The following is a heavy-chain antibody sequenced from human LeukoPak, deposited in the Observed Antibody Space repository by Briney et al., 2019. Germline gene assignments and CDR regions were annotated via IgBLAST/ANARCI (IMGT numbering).Heavy chain of an antibody. CDR3: ARKLPCGVDCYLYDY. D-gene: IGHD2-21*02. Sequence: SETLSLTCTVSGGSISSYCWSWIRQPPGKGLEWIGYIYYSGSTNYNPSLKSRVTISVDTSKNQFSLKLSSVTAADTAVYYCARKLPCGVDCYLYDYWGQGTLVTVSS. CDR1: GGSISSYC. V-gene: IGHV4-59*01. J-gene: IGHJ4*02. CDR2: IYYSGST.